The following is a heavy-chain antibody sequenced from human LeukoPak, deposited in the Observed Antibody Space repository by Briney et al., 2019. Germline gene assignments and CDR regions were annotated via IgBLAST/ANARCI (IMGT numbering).Heavy chain of an antibody. D-gene: IGHD3-16*01. CDR3: ARSGGMDYYYYMDV. Sequence: GGSLRLSCAASGFTFSSYSMNWVRQAPGKGLEWVSYISSSSSTIYYADSVKGRFTISRDNAKNSLYLQMNSLRAEDTAVYYCARSGGMDYYYYMDVWGKGTTVTVSS. J-gene: IGHJ6*03. V-gene: IGHV3-48*01. CDR1: GFTFSSYS. CDR2: ISSSSSTI.